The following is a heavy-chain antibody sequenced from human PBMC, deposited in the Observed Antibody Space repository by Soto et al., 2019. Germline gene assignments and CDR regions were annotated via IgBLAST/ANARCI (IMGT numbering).Heavy chain of an antibody. Sequence: QVQLVQSGAEVKKPGSSVKVSCKASGGTFSSYTIRWVRQAPGQGLEWMGRIIPIRGIANYAQKFQGRVTITADKSTSTAYMEVSSLRSEYTAVYYCARGEGGYSGYDLAYWGQGTLVTVSS. V-gene: IGHV1-69*02. J-gene: IGHJ4*02. CDR2: IIPIRGIA. D-gene: IGHD5-12*01. CDR3: ARGEGGYSGYDLAY. CDR1: GGTFSSYT.